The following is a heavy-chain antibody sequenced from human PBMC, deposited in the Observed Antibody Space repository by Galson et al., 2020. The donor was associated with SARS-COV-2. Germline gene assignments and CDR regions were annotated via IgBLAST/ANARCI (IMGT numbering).Heavy chain of an antibody. J-gene: IGHJ4*02. CDR1: GFTFSNYD. D-gene: IGHD2-2*01. V-gene: IGHV3-13*04. CDR2: IGNDGDT. Sequence: LSLTCAASGFTFSNYDMHWVRQATGKGLEWVSGIGNDGDTYYPDSVKGRFTISRESARDSLYLQMNSLRAGDTALYYCAREHCSSASCHLDYWGQGTQVTVST. CDR3: AREHCSSASCHLDY.